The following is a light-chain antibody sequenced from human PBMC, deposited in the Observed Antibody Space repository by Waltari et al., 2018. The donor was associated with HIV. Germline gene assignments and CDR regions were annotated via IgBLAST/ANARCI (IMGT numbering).Light chain of an antibody. CDR1: QSLSSD. CDR3: QQYNAWPRT. V-gene: IGKV3-15*01. J-gene: IGKJ1*01. CDR2: DSS. Sequence: EIVMTQSPASLSVSPGERATLSCRASQSLSSDLAWYQHKPGQAPRLLIYDSSTRATGIPVRFSSSGSGTEFTLTISSLQSEDFATYYCQQYNAWPRTFGQGTKVEI.